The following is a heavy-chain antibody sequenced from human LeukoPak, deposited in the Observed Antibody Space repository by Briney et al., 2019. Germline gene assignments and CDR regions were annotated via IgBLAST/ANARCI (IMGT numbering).Heavy chain of an antibody. CDR3: AREKTNYYDSSGFDY. J-gene: IGHJ4*02. CDR1: GFTFSSYE. Sequence: GGSLRLSCAASGFTFSSYEMNWVRQAPGKWLEWVSYISSSGSTIYYADSVKGRFTISRDNAKNSLYLQMNSLRAEDTAVYYCAREKTNYYDSSGFDYWGQGTLVTVSS. V-gene: IGHV3-48*03. D-gene: IGHD3-22*01. CDR2: ISSSGSTI.